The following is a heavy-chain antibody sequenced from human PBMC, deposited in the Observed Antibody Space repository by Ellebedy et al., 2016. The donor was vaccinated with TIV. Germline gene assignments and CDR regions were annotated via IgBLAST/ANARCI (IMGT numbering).Heavy chain of an antibody. CDR2: VIPVFGPI. J-gene: IGHJ6*02. Sequence: SVKVSCXASGGTFSSFGMNWVRQAPGQGLEWMGGVIPVFGPINYAQKFQGRLSITADESTRTVYMELRSLRSDDTAVYYCAKKDHYGSGSSRYGMDIWGQGTKVSVSS. V-gene: IGHV1-69*13. CDR3: AKKDHYGSGSSRYGMDI. D-gene: IGHD3-10*01. CDR1: GGTFSSFG.